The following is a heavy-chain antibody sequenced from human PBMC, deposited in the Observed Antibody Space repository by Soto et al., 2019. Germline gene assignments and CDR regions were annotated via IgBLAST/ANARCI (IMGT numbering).Heavy chain of an antibody. J-gene: IGHJ4*02. CDR1: GGTFSSYA. Sequence: QVQLVQSGAEVKKPGSSVKVSCKASGGTFSSYAISWVRQAPGQGLEWMGGIIPIFGTANYAQKFQGRVTITADEXXXXXXXXXXSXRSEDTAVYYCAPDSSGWYGWGQGTLVTVSS. D-gene: IGHD6-19*01. V-gene: IGHV1-69*01. CDR3: APDSSGWYG. CDR2: IIPIFGTA.